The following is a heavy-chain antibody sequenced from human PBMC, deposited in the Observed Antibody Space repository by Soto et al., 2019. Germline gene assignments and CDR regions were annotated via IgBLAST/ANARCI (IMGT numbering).Heavy chain of an antibody. CDR2: IWYDGSNE. D-gene: IGHD1-26*01. CDR3: ARDSSGSGGAFDI. V-gene: IGHV3-33*01. J-gene: IGHJ3*02. CDR1: GVAFSSYG. Sequence: GGSLRLSCASSGVAFSSYGRPGVRQAPGQGLEWVADIWYDGSNENYADSVKGRLTISRDNSKNTLYLQMNSLSVEDTAVYYCARDSSGSGGAFDIWGQGTMVTVSS.